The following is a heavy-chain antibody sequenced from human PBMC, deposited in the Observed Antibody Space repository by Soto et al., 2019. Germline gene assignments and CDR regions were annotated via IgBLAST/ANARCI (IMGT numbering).Heavy chain of an antibody. D-gene: IGHD1-1*01. Sequence: PGGSLRLSCAASGFTFSNYWMSWARQAPGKGLEWVANIKQDESEKYYLDSVRGRFTVSRDNAKNSLYLQMNGLRVEDTAVYYCARSGANWNVPMTYWGQGAMVTVYS. CDR1: GFTFSNYW. CDR3: ARSGANWNVPMTY. V-gene: IGHV3-7*01. J-gene: IGHJ4*02. CDR2: IKQDESEK.